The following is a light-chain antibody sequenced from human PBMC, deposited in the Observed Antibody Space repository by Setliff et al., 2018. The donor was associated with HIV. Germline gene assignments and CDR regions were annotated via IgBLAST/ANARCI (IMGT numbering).Light chain of an antibody. CDR3: CSYAGSYTYI. V-gene: IGLV2-11*01. CDR1: SSDVGAYNY. J-gene: IGLJ1*01. CDR2: DVT. Sequence: QSALTQPRSVSGSPGQSVTFSCTGSSSDVGAYNYVSWYQQHPGKAPKLMIYDVTKRPSGVPDRFSGSKSGNTASLTISGLQAEDEADYYCCSYAGSYTYIFGSGTKVTVL.